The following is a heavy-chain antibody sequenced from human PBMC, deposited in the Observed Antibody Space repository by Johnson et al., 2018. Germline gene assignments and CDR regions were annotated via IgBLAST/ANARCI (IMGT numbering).Heavy chain of an antibody. D-gene: IGHD6-13*01. J-gene: IGHJ3*02. CDR2: IRGSGGST. CDR1: GFTFSSYD. Sequence: EVQLLESGGGVVQPGRSLRLACAASGFTFSSYDMHWVRQAPGKGLEWVSGIRGSGGSTYYADSVKGRFTISRDNSKNTLYLQMNSLRAEDTAVDYCAKGRDSSTYDAFDIWGQGTMVTVSS. CDR3: AKGRDSSTYDAFDI. V-gene: IGHV3-23*01.